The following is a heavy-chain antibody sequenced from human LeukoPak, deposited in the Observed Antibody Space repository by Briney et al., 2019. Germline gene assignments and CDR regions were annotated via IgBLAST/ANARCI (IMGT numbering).Heavy chain of an antibody. CDR2: IYSGGST. Sequence: GGSLRLSCAASGFTVSSNYMSWVRQAPGKGLEWVSVIYSGGSTYYADSVKGRFTISRDNSKNTLHLQMNSLRAEDTAVYYCARTHSSGYSDYWGQGTLVTVSS. V-gene: IGHV3-53*01. J-gene: IGHJ4*02. CDR1: GFTVSSNY. CDR3: ARTHSSGYSDY. D-gene: IGHD3-22*01.